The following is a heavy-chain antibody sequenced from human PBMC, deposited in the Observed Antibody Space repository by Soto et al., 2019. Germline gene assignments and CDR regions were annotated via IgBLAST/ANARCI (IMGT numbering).Heavy chain of an antibody. CDR2: INPNSGGT. D-gene: IGHD3-10*01. CDR1: GYTFTGYY. V-gene: IGHV1-2*04. Sequence: ASVKVSCKASGYTFTGYYMHWVRQAPGQGLEWMGWINPNSGGTNYAQKFQGWVTMTRDTSISTAYMELSRLRSDDTAVYYRARGPDYGSDSYDIWSQGTMVTVSS. CDR3: ARGPDYGSDSYDI. J-gene: IGHJ3*02.